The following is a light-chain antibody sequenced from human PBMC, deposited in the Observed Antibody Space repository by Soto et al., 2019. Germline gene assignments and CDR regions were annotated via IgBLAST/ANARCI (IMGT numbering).Light chain of an antibody. CDR2: GAS. Sequence: IVLTQSPGTLSLSTGERATLSCRTSQSLSNSFIAWYQQKPGQAPRLLIYGASDRATGIPDRFSGSGSGTDFTLTISRLEPEHFAVYFCQQYGRPPWTFGQGTKVDI. J-gene: IGKJ1*01. CDR1: QSLSNSF. CDR3: QQYGRPPWT. V-gene: IGKV3-20*01.